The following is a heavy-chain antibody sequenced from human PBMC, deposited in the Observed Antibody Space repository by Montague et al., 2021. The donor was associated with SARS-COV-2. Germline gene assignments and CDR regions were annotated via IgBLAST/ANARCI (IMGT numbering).Heavy chain of an antibody. CDR2: TYYRSKWYN. CDR1: GDSVSSNSAA. V-gene: IGHV6-1*01. J-gene: IGHJ3*02. CDR3: AKQALTRYCTSTTCFGAAFNI. D-gene: IGHD2-2*01. Sequence: CAISGDSVSSNSAAWNWVRQSPSRGLEWLGRTYYRSKWYNDYAVSVKSRITINPDTSKNQFSLKLSSVAAADTAVYYCAKQALTRYCTSTTCFGAAFNIWGQGTMVTVSS.